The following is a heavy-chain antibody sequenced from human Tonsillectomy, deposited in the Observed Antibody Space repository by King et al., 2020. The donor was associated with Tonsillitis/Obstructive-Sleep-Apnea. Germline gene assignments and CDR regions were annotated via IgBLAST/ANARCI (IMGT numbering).Heavy chain of an antibody. V-gene: IGHV3-66*01. J-gene: IGHJ5*02. CDR3: ARAGGYCSSTSCQNWFDP. D-gene: IGHD2-2*01. Sequence: VQLVESGGGLVQPGGSLRLSCAASGFTVSSNYMRWVRQAPGKGLEWGSVIYSGGRTYYAGSVKGRFTISRDNSKNTLYLKMNSLGAEDTAVYYCARAGGYCSSTSCQNWFDPWGQGTLVTVSS. CDR2: IYSGGRT. CDR1: GFTVSSNY.